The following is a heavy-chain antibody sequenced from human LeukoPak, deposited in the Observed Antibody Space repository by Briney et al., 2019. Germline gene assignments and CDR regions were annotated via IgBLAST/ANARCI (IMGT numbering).Heavy chain of an antibody. CDR1: GYTLTELS. CDR2: FDPEDGET. Sequence: ASVKVSCKVSGYTLTELSMHWVRQAPGKGLEWMGGFDPEDGETIYAQKFQGRVTMTEDTSTDTAYMELSSLRSEDTAVYYCARGGTTVTPGLLWFDPWGQGTLVTVSS. CDR3: ARGGTTVTPGLLWFDP. V-gene: IGHV1-24*01. J-gene: IGHJ5*02. D-gene: IGHD4-17*01.